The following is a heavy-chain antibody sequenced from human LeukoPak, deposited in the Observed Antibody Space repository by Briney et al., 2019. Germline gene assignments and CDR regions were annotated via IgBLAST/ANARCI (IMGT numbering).Heavy chain of an antibody. D-gene: IGHD6-13*01. CDR2: ISSSSSYI. J-gene: IGHJ4*02. CDR3: AREGPYSSTEFDY. CDR1: GFTFSSYS. Sequence: GGSLRLSCAASGFTFSSYSMNWVRQAPGKGLEWVSSISSSSSYIYYADSVKGRFTISRDNAKNTLYLQMNSLRAEDTAVYYCAREGPYSSTEFDYWGQGTLVTVSS. V-gene: IGHV3-21*01.